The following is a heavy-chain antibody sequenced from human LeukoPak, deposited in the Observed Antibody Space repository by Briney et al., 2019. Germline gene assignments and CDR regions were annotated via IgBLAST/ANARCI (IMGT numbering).Heavy chain of an antibody. J-gene: IGHJ4*02. Sequence: GESLKISCKGSGYSFTSYWIVCVRQMPGKGLEWMGIIYPGDSDTRYSPSFQGQVTISADKSISTAYLQWSSLKASDTAMYYCARHSVEVWADYWGQGTLVTVSS. V-gene: IGHV5-51*01. CDR3: ARHSVEVWADY. CDR1: GYSFTSYW. CDR2: IYPGDSDT. D-gene: IGHD5-24*01.